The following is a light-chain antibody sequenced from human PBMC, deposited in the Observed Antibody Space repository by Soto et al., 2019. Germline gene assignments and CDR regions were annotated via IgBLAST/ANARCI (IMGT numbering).Light chain of an antibody. CDR3: SSYTSSSALGVV. Sequence: QSALTQPASVSGSPGQSITISCTGTSSDVGGYNYVSWYQQHPGKAPKLMIYDVSNRPSGVSNRFAGSKSGYTASLTISGLQAEYESDYYCSSYTSSSALGVVFGGGTELTVL. J-gene: IGLJ2*01. CDR2: DVS. V-gene: IGLV2-14*01. CDR1: SSDVGGYNY.